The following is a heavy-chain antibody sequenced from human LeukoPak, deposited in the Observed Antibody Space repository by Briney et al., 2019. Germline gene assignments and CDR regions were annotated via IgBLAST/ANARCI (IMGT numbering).Heavy chain of an antibody. Sequence: PSETLPLTCAVYGGSFSGYYWSWIRQPPGKGLEWIGEINHSGSTNYNPSLKSRVTISVDTSKNQFSLKLSSVTAADTAVYYCARGLPSLYWGQGTLVTVSS. CDR1: GGSFSGYY. J-gene: IGHJ4*02. CDR2: INHSGST. CDR3: ARGLPSLY. V-gene: IGHV4-34*01.